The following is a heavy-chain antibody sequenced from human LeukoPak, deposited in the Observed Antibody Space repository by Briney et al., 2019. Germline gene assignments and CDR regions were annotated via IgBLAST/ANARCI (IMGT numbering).Heavy chain of an antibody. CDR1: GFTFSSYG. D-gene: IGHD3-10*01. V-gene: IGHV3-30*18. Sequence: GGSLRLSCAASGFTFSSYGMHWVRQALGKGLEWVAVISYDGSNKYYADSVKGRFTISRDNSKNTLYLQMNSLRAEDTAVYYCAKDVLLWFGELLEPDYWGQGTLVTVSS. CDR3: AKDVLLWFGELLEPDY. J-gene: IGHJ4*02. CDR2: ISYDGSNK.